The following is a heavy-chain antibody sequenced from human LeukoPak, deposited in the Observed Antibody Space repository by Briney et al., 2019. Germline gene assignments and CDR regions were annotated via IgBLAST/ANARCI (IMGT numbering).Heavy chain of an antibody. J-gene: IGHJ4*02. V-gene: IGHV3-30*04. CDR3: AIWYYDSSGTFDY. D-gene: IGHD3-22*01. CDR1: GFTFSSYA. CDR2: ISYDGSNK. Sequence: RTGGSLRLSCAASGFTFSSYAMHWVRQAPGKGLEWVAVISYDGSNKYYADSVKGRFTISRDNSKNTLYLQMNNLRAEDTAVYYCAIWYYDSSGTFDYWGQGTLVTVSS.